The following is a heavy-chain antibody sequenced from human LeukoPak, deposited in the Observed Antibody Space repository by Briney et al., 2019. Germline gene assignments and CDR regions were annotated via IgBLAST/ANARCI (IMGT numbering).Heavy chain of an antibody. V-gene: IGHV3-7*01. J-gene: IGHJ4*02. CDR2: IKEDGSEK. CDR1: GFTFSSFW. D-gene: IGHD3-10*01. CDR3: TRILPHGSGIYEY. Sequence: GGSLRLSCAASGFTFSSFWMSWVRQTPGPGLEWVANIKEDGSEKYYADSVKGRFTISRDNAKNSLYLQMNSLRDEDTAVYYCTRILPHGSGIYEYWGQGTLVAVSS.